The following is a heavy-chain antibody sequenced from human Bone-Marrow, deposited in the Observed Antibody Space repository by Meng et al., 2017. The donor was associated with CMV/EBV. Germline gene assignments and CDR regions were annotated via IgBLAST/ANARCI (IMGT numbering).Heavy chain of an antibody. CDR1: GYSISSGYY. V-gene: IGHV4-38-2*02. Sequence: GSLRLSCTVSGYSISSGYYWGWIRQPPGKGLEWIGSIYHSGSTYYNPSPKSRVTISVDTSTHQLTLKLSSVSAAETAVYYCAREGITFHYYYYGMDVWGQGTTVTVSS. D-gene: IGHD5-24*01. CDR2: IYHSGST. J-gene: IGHJ6*02. CDR3: AREGITFHYYYYGMDV.